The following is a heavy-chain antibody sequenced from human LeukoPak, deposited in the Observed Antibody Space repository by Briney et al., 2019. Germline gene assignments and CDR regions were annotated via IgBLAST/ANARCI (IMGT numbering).Heavy chain of an antibody. CDR1: GFTFSDYY. Sequence: KTGGSLRLSCAASGFTFSDYYMSWIRQAPGKGLEWVSYISSSGSTIYYADSVKGRFTISRDNAKNSLYLQMNSLRAEDTAVYYCAKDFGRYAYWVGNPGKNWFDPWGQGTLVTVSS. CDR3: AKDFGRYAYWVGNPGKNWFDP. CDR2: ISSSGSTI. D-gene: IGHD2-8*02. V-gene: IGHV3-11*01. J-gene: IGHJ5*02.